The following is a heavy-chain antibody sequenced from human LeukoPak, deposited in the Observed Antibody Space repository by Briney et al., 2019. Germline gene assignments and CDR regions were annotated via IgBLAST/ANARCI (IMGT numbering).Heavy chain of an antibody. J-gene: IGHJ4*02. D-gene: IGHD5-24*01. CDR2: IYYSGST. Sequence: PSETLSLTCTVSGGSISSGDYYWSWIRQPPGKGLEWIGYIYYSGSTKYNPSLKSRVTILVDTSKNQFSLKLSSVTAADTAVYYCARHLGGGWLQFVFDTWGQGALVSVSS. V-gene: IGHV4-30-4*01. CDR3: ARHLGGGWLQFVFDT. CDR1: GGSISSGDYY.